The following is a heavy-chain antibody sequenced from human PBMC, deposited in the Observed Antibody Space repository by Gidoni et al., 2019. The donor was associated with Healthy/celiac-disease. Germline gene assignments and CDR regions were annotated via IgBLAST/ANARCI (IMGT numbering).Heavy chain of an antibody. D-gene: IGHD2-2*02. CDR1: GASISSSSYY. V-gene: IGHV4-39*01. Sequence: LPLQESGPGLVKPSETLSLTCTVSGASISSSSYYWCWIRQPPGKGLAWIGSIYYSGSTYYNPSLKSRVTISVDTSKNQFSLRLSSVTAADTAVYYCARHRDCSSTSCYTGWFDPWGQGTLVTVSS. CDR3: ARHRDCSSTSCYTGWFDP. CDR2: IYYSGST. J-gene: IGHJ5*02.